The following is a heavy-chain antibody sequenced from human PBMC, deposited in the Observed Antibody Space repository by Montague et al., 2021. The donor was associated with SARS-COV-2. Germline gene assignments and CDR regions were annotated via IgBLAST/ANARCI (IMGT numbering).Heavy chain of an antibody. CDR2: IKQDGGEK. CDR1: GFTFSTFW. CDR3: ARGYDSSGYQY. V-gene: IGHV3-7*05. D-gene: IGHD3-22*01. Sequence: SLRLSCAASGFTFSTFWMTWVRQVPGKGLEWVANIKQDGGEKYYVDSVKGRFTISRDNAKNPLYLQLDSLRAEDTAVYYCARGYDSSGYQYWGQGTLVTVSS. J-gene: IGHJ4*02.